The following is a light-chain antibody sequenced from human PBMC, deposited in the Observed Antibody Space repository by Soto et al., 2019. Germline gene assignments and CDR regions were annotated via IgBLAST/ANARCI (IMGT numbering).Light chain of an antibody. J-gene: IGLJ1*01. CDR2: ANS. Sequence: QSVLTQLPSVSGAQGQRVTISCTGSSSNIGSGYDVHWYQHLPGTVPTLLLFANSNRPSGVPDRFSGSTSGTSASLAITGLQAEDEADYYCQSFDSSRSGYVFGTGTKVTVL. CDR1: SSNIGSGYD. CDR3: QSFDSSRSGYV. V-gene: IGLV1-40*01.